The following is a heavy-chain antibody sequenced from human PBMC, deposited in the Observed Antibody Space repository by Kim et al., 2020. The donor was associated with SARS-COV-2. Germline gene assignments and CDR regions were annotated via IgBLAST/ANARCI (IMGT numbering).Heavy chain of an antibody. J-gene: IGHJ6*02. D-gene: IGHD4-17*01. CDR1: GFTVSSNY. Sequence: GGSLRLSCAASGFTVSSNYMSWVRQAPGKGLEWVSGIYSGGRTYYADSVKGRFTISRDNSKNTLYLQMNSLRAEDTAVYYCASLVSDYGDSKGYEDYYYYYGMDLWRQGTTHRVSS. CDR3: ASLVSDYGDSKGYEDYYYYYGMDL. CDR2: IYSGGRT. V-gene: IGHV3-53*01.